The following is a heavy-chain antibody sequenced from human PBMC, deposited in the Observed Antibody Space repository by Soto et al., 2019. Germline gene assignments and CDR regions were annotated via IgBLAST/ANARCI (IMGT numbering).Heavy chain of an antibody. CDR2: IYYSGST. CDR3: ARVTPPIHCGGDCYSGPHSDYYYYYMDV. J-gene: IGHJ6*03. D-gene: IGHD2-21*01. CDR1: GGSISSGGYY. V-gene: IGHV4-31*03. Sequence: SETLSLTCTVSGGSISSGGYYWSWIRQHPGKGLEWIGYIYYSGSTYYNPSLKSRVTISVDTSKNQFSLRLSSVTAADTAVYYCARVTPPIHCGGDCYSGPHSDYYYYYMDVWGKGTTVTVSS.